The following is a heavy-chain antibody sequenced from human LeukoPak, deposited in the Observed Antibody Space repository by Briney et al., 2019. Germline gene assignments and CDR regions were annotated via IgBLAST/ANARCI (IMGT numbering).Heavy chain of an antibody. D-gene: IGHD3-10*01. CDR3: ARTRAPYYYGAGSPDF. Sequence: ASVKVSCKASGYTFTSYAMNWVRQAHGQGLERMGWINTNTGSPRYAQDFTGRFVFSLDTSLSTTYLQISSLKSEDTAIYYCARTRAPYYYGAGSPDFWGQGTLVTVSS. CDR2: INTNTGSP. CDR1: GYTFTSYA. J-gene: IGHJ4*02. V-gene: IGHV7-4-1*02.